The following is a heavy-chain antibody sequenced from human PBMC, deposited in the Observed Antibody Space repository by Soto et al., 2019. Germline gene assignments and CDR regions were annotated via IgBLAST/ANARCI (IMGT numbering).Heavy chain of an antibody. CDR2: MNPNSGNT. V-gene: IGHV1-8*01. Sequence: GAGVKVSCEASGYRFTSYYINWVRQATGQGLEWMGWMNPNSGNTGYAQKFQGRVTMTRNTSISTAYMELSSLRSEDTAVYYCARGPRGIVVVVAANRYAFDIWGQGTMVTLSS. CDR1: GYRFTSYY. D-gene: IGHD2-15*01. CDR3: ARGPRGIVVVVAANRYAFDI. J-gene: IGHJ3*02.